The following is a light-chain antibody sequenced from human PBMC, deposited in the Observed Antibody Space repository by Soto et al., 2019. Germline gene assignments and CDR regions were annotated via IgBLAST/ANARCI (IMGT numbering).Light chain of an antibody. J-gene: IGKJ1*01. V-gene: IGKV1-39*01. Sequence: DIQMTQSPSSLSASVGDRVTITCRASQSISSYLNWYQQKPGKAPKLLIYAASSLQTGVPSRFSGSGSGTGFTLTISSLQTEDFATYYCQQSYSSSWTFCQGTKVEIK. CDR2: AAS. CDR3: QQSYSSSWT. CDR1: QSISSY.